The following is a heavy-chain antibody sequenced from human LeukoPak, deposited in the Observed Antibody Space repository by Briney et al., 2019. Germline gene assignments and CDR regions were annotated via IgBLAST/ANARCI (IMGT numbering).Heavy chain of an antibody. CDR2: INHSGST. CDR3: ARHRGSSWWASSSGFFY. J-gene: IGHJ4*02. D-gene: IGHD6-13*01. CDR1: GGSFSGYY. Sequence: PSETLSLTCAVYGGSFSGYYWSWIRQPPGKGLEWIGEINHSGSTNYNPSLKSRVTISVDTSKNQFSLKLSSVTAADTAVYYCARHRGSSWWASSSGFFYWGQGTLVTVSS. V-gene: IGHV4-34*01.